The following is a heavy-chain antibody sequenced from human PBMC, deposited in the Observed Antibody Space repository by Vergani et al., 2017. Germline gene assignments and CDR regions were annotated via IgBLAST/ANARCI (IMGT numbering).Heavy chain of an antibody. V-gene: IGHV3-74*02. CDR3: VRTEYCTGIACNTRFDS. J-gene: IGHJ5*01. CDR2: IDEYGNRA. D-gene: IGHD2-8*02. CDR1: GFSFNTYW. Sequence: EVQLVESGGVVVQPGGSLRLSCAASGFSFNTYWMHWVRQVPGKGLMWVARIDEYGNRATYGDFETGRFTISRDNAKNTVFLQMNNLRADDAGVYYCVRTEYCTGIACNTRFDSWGQGALVTVSS.